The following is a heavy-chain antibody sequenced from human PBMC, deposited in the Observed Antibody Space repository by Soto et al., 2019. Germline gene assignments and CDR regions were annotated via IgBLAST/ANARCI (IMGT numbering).Heavy chain of an antibody. J-gene: IGHJ4*02. Sequence: SETLSLTCTVSGGSISSYYWSWIRQPPGKGLEWIGYIYYSGSTNYNPSLKSRVTISVDTSKNQFSLKLSSVTAADTAVYYCAREAGGNSVFLEPYFDHWGQGTLVTVSS. CDR2: IYYSGST. CDR1: GGSISSYY. CDR3: AREAGGNSVFLEPYFDH. D-gene: IGHD2-21*02. V-gene: IGHV4-59*01.